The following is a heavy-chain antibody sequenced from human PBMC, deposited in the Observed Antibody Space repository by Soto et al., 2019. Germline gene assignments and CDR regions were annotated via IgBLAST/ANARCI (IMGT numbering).Heavy chain of an antibody. D-gene: IGHD1-7*01. Sequence: QVQLVESGGGVVQPGRSLRLSCAASGFTFSSYAMHWVRQAPGKGLEWVAVISYDGSNKYYADSVKGRFTISRDNSKNTLYLQMNSLRAEDTAVYYCARGSVTVTHLYYGMDVWGQGTTVTVSS. CDR3: ARGSVTVTHLYYGMDV. V-gene: IGHV3-30-3*01. CDR2: ISYDGSNK. CDR1: GFTFSSYA. J-gene: IGHJ6*02.